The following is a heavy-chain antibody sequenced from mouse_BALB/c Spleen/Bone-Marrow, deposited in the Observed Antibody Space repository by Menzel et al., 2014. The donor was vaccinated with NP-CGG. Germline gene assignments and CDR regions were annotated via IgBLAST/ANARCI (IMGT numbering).Heavy chain of an antibody. CDR3: ARDSFLITRALDY. D-gene: IGHD2-4*01. CDR1: GFSLTGYG. V-gene: IGHV2-6-7*01. Sequence: VQLQQSGPGLVAPSQSLSITCTVSGFSLTGYGVNWVRQPPGKGLEWLGMIWGDGSTDYNSALKSRLSISKDNSKSXVFLKMNSLQTDDTARYYCARDSFLITRALDYWGQGTSVTVSS. J-gene: IGHJ4*01. CDR2: IWGDGST.